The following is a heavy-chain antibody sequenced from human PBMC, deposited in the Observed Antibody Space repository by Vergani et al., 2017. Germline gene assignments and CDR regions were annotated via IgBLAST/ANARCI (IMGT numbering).Heavy chain of an antibody. CDR1: GFTFSNYG. CDR3: ARSGYCAHGVCYMTYYYYMDV. Sequence: QVQLVESGGGVVQPGGSLRLSCAASGFTFSNYGMHWVRQAPGKGLEWVAFIWYDGSKEYYADSVKGRFTISRDNSKNTLYLQMNNLRAADTAVYYCARSGYCAHGVCYMTYYYYMDVWGKGTAVTVSS. D-gene: IGHD2-8*01. J-gene: IGHJ6*03. CDR2: IWYDGSKE. V-gene: IGHV3-33*01.